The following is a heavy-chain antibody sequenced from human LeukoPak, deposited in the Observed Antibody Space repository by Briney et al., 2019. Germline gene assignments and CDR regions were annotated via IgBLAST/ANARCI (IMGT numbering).Heavy chain of an antibody. D-gene: IGHD1-26*01. CDR2: ISYDGSNK. Sequence: GGSLRLSCAASGFTFSSYGMHWVRQAPGKGLEWVAVISYDGSNKYYADSVKGRFTISRDNSKNTLYLQMNSLRAEDTAMYYCARGGPYSGSPWAFDIWGQGTMVTVSS. CDR3: ARGGPYSGSPWAFDI. J-gene: IGHJ3*02. V-gene: IGHV3-30*19. CDR1: GFTFSSYG.